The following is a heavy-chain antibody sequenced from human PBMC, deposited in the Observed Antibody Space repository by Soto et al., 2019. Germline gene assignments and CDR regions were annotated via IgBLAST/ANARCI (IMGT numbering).Heavy chain of an antibody. CDR2: ISPIFGAA. CDR3: AREVQVHTPAFAY. Sequence: QVQLVQSGAEMKKPGSSVKVSCQSSGGTFNTYAMNWVRQAPGQGPEWMGDISPIFGAANYPPKFQGVATITADESTGTSYMQLSSLTSEDTALYFCAREVQVHTPAFAYWGQGTLVTVSS. CDR1: GGTFNTYA. V-gene: IGHV1-69*19. D-gene: IGHD3-10*01. J-gene: IGHJ4*02.